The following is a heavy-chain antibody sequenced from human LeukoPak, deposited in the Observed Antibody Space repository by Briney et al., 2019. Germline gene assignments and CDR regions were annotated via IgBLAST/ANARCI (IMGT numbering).Heavy chain of an antibody. CDR1: GFTFSSYS. CDR2: ISSSRTTI. CDR3: VRGGYYYYGMDV. Sequence: GGSLRLSCAASGFTFSSYSMNWVRQAPGKGLEWVSYISSSRTTIHYADSVKGRFTISRDNAKKSLYLQMNSLRVEDTALYYCVRGGYYYYGMDVWGQGTTVTVSS. J-gene: IGHJ6*02. V-gene: IGHV3-48*04.